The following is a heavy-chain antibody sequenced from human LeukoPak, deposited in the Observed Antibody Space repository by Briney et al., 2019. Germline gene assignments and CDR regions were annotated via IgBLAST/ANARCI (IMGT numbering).Heavy chain of an antibody. D-gene: IGHD6-6*01. J-gene: IGHJ6*03. Sequence: PSETLSLTCTVSGGSISSGGSIGSFYWSWIRQPAGKGLEWIGRIYTSGSTNYNPSLKSRVTISVDTSKNQFSLKLSSVTAADTAVYYCARADSSSPYYYYYYMDVWGKGTTVTVSS. CDR2: IYTSGST. V-gene: IGHV4-61*02. CDR3: ARADSSSPYYYYYYMDV. CDR1: GGSISSGGSIGSFY.